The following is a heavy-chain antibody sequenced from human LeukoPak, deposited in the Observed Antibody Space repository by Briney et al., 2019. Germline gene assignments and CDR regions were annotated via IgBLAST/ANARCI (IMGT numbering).Heavy chain of an antibody. CDR3: ARDLGFSPSSGYSFDY. J-gene: IGHJ4*02. V-gene: IGHV3-33*01. D-gene: IGHD3-22*01. Sequence: PGRSLRLSCAASGFTFSRYGMHWVRQAPGKGLEWGAVIWYDGSNKNYADSVKGRFTISRDNSKNTLYLQMNSLRAEDTAVYYCARDLGFSPSSGYSFDYWGQGILVTVSS. CDR2: IWYDGSNK. CDR1: GFTFSRYG.